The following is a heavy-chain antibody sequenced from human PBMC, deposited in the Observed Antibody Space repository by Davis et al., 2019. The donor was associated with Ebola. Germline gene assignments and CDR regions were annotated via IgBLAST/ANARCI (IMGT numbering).Heavy chain of an antibody. CDR1: GYTFTGYY. J-gene: IGHJ4*02. CDR3: ARGIAAATPPDY. CDR2: INPNSGGT. Sequence: ASVKVSCKASGYTFTGYYMHWVRQAPGQGLEWMGWINPNSGGTNYAQKFQGWVTMTRDTSISTAYMELSRLRSDDTAVYYCARGIAAATPPDYWGQGTLVTVSS. D-gene: IGHD6-13*01. V-gene: IGHV1-2*04.